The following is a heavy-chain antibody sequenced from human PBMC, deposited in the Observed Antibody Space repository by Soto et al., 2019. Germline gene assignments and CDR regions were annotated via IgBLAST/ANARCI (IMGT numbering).Heavy chain of an antibody. V-gene: IGHV2-70*01. CDR2: IDWDDDK. J-gene: IGHJ6*02. CDR3: ARIQGSSIAARSGRNHYYHSGMDV. Sequence: SGPTLVNPTQTLTLTCTFSGFSFSTSGMCVSWIRQPPGKALEWLALIDWDDDKYYSTSLKTRLTISKDTSKNQGVLTMTNMDPVDTATYYCARIQGSSIAARSGRNHYYHSGMDVWGQGTTVTVSS. D-gene: IGHD6-6*01. CDR1: GFSFSTSGMC.